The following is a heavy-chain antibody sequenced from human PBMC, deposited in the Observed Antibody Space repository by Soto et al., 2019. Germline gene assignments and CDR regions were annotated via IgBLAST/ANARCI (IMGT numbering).Heavy chain of an antibody. CDR2: IYYSGST. D-gene: IGHD3-10*01. V-gene: IGHV4-59*01. CDR3: ARGIAHYYGSGSYYTDY. Sequence: SETLSLTCTVSGGSISSYYWSWIRQPPGKGLEWIGYIYYSGSTNYNPSLKSRVTISVDTSKNLFSLKLSSVTAADTAVYYCARGIAHYYGSGSYYTDYWGQGTLVTVSS. J-gene: IGHJ4*02. CDR1: GGSISSYY.